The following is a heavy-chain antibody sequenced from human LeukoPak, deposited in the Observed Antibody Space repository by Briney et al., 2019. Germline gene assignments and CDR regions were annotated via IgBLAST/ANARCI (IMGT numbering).Heavy chain of an antibody. CDR2: IYYSGST. J-gene: IGHJ4*02. Sequence: SETLSLTCTVSGGSISSYYWTWIRQPPGKGLEWIGYIYYSGSTNYNPPLKSRVTMSVDSSKNQFSLKLSSVTAADTAVYYCARFCGGGSCVDYWGQGTLVTVSS. D-gene: IGHD2-15*01. CDR3: ARFCGGGSCVDY. V-gene: IGHV4-59*08. CDR1: GGSISSYY.